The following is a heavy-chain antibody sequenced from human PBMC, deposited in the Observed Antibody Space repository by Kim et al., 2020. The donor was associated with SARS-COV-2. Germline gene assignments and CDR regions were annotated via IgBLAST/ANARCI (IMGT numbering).Heavy chain of an antibody. CDR3: ASQEYDSSGYYYNN. Sequence: SETLSLTCTVSGGSISSYYWSWIRQPPGKGLEWIGYIYYSGSTNYNPSLKSRVTISVDTSKNQFSLKLSSVTAADTAVYYCASQEYDSSGYYYNNWGQGTLVTVSS. V-gene: IGHV4-59*13. J-gene: IGHJ4*02. CDR2: IYYSGST. CDR1: GGSISSYY. D-gene: IGHD3-22*01.